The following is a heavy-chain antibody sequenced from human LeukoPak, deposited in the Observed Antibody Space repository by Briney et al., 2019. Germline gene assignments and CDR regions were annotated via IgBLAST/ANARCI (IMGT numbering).Heavy chain of an antibody. CDR1: GFTFSSYA. J-gene: IGHJ4*02. CDR2: ISYDGSNK. D-gene: IGHD2-2*02. V-gene: IGHV3-30-3*01. CDR3: ARAPFFVVVPAAIGIDY. Sequence: GGSLRLSCAASGFTFSSYAMHWVRQAPGKGLEWVAVISYDGSNKYYADSVKGRFTISRDNSKNTLYLQMNSLRAEDTAVYYCARAPFFVVVPAAIGIDYWGQGTLVTVSS.